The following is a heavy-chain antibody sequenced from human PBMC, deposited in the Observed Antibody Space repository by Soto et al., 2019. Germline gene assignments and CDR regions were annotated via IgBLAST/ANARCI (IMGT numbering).Heavy chain of an antibody. D-gene: IGHD2-15*01. Sequence: QVTLKESGPVLVNPTETLTLTCTVSGFSLSNARMGVSWIRQPPGKALEWLAHIFSNDEKSYSTSLKSRLTISKDTSKSQVVLTMTNMDPVDTATYYCARAIRYCSGGSCYLVWFDPWGQGTLVTVSS. CDR3: ARAIRYCSGGSCYLVWFDP. V-gene: IGHV2-26*01. J-gene: IGHJ5*02. CDR2: IFSNDEK. CDR1: GFSLSNARMG.